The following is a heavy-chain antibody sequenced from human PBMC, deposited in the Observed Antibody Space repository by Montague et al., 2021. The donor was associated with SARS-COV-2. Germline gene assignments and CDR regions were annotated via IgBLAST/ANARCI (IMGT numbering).Heavy chain of an antibody. CDR1: GDSISRGGYY. D-gene: IGHD1-26*01. CDR3: ARGLGSGSYQFDY. CDR2: ICSSGRY. V-gene: IGHV4-31*03. Sequence: TLSLTCTVSGDSISRGGYYWSWNRQQPGKGLDWLGYICSSGRYFYNPTLRSRITISLDTSKNQFSLQLSSVTAADTALYYCARGLGSGSYQFDYWGQGTLVTVSS. J-gene: IGHJ4*02.